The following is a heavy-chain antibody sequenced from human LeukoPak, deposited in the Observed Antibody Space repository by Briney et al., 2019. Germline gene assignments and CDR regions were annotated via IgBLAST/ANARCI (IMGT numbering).Heavy chain of an antibody. J-gene: IGHJ4*02. V-gene: IGHV3-23*01. CDR1: GFNFANHA. D-gene: IGHD5-24*01. CDR2: ISGGGDIT. CDR3: AKGGPQFFDY. Sequence: GGSLRLSCAASGFNFANHAMSWVRQTPGKGLEWVSAISGGGDITYYADSVRGRFTISRDNSKDTLFLQMHSLRAEDTAIYYCAKGGPQFFDYWGQGTLVTVSS.